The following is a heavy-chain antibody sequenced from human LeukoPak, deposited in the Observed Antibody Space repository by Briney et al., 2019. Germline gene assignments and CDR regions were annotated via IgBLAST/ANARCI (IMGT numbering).Heavy chain of an antibody. CDR2: IRYDGSNK. CDR3: ARYSAGNYYDSSGYLDY. J-gene: IGHJ4*02. CDR1: GFTFSSYG. D-gene: IGHD3-22*01. Sequence: PGGSLRLSCAASGFTFSSYGMHWVRQAPGKGLEWVAFIRYDGSNKYYADSVKGRFTISRDNSKNTLYLQMNSLRAEDTAVYYCARYSAGNYYDSSGYLDYWGQGTLVTVSS. V-gene: IGHV3-30*02.